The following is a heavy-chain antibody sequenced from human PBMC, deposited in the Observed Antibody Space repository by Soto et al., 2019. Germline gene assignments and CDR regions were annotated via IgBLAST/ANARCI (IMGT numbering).Heavy chain of an antibody. CDR2: ISGSGGST. CDR1: AFTFSSYA. Sequence: EVQLLESGGGLVQPGGSLRLSCAASAFTFSSYAMSWVRQAPGKGLEWVSAISGSGGSTYYADSVKGRFTISRDNSKNTLYLQMNSLRAEDTAVYYCASAAREYYYYGMDVWGQGTTVTVSS. V-gene: IGHV3-23*01. J-gene: IGHJ6*02. CDR3: ASAAREYYYYGMDV.